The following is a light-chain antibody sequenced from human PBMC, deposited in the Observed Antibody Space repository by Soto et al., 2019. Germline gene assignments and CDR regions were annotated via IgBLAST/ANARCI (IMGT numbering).Light chain of an antibody. V-gene: IGLV2-14*01. CDR2: EVT. CDR3: SPYPRSTASV. CDR1: SSDVGGYNY. Sequence: QSVLTQPASVSGSPGQSITISCTGTSSDVGGYNYVSWYQLHPGKAPKLILYEVTNRPSGVSDRFSGSKSGNTASLTISGLQAEDEADYYCSPYPRSTASVCGTGPKATVL. J-gene: IGLJ1*01.